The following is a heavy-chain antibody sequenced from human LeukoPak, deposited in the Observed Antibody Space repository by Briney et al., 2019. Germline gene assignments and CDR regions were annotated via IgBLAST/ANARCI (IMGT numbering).Heavy chain of an antibody. Sequence: ASVKVSCXASGYIFTGYYIHWVRRARGQGLEWMGWINPNSGGTDYAQKFQGRVIMTRDTSITTAYMELNSLISDDTAVYYCARGLAIFGVVIPTFFDSWGQGTLVTVSS. CDR2: INPNSGGT. J-gene: IGHJ4*02. CDR1: GYIFTGYY. CDR3: ARGLAIFGVVIPTFFDS. V-gene: IGHV1-2*02. D-gene: IGHD3-3*01.